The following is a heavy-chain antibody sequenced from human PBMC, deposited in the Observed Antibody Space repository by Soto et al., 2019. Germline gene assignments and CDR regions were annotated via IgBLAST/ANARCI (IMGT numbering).Heavy chain of an antibody. CDR2: IYYSGST. Sequence: SETLSLTCTVSGGSISSYYWSWIRQPPGKGLEWIGYIYYSGSTNYNPSLKSRVTISVDTSKNQFSLKLSSVTAADTAVYYCAGARYCSGGSCYSPWYYYSYMDVWGKGTTVTVSS. D-gene: IGHD2-15*01. J-gene: IGHJ6*03. V-gene: IGHV4-59*01. CDR1: GGSISSYY. CDR3: AGARYCSGGSCYSPWYYYSYMDV.